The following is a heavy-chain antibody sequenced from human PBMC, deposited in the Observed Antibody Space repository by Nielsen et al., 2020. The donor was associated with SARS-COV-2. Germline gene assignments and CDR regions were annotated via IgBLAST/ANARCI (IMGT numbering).Heavy chain of an antibody. CDR1: GGSISSASAY. J-gene: IGHJ4*02. D-gene: IGHD6-19*01. CDR2: VYYSGRT. V-gene: IGHV4-31*03. CDR3: ATEFAAIAVAGTLFY. Sequence: SETLSLTCTVSGGSISSASAYWPWILDHRGNGLERIGFVYYSGRTYYNPSLKSRVTKSVDTSKNQFSLKLSSVTAADTAVYYCATEFAAIAVAGTLFYWGQGTLVTVSS.